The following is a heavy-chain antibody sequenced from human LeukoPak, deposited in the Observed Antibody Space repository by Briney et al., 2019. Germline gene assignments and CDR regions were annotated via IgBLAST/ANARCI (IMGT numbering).Heavy chain of an antibody. V-gene: IGHV1-69*01. D-gene: IGHD6-19*01. J-gene: IGHJ3*02. CDR3: ARAGGIAVAGSRVGAFDI. Sequence: GSSVKVSCKASGGTFSSYAISWVRQAPGQGLEWMGGIIPIFGTANYAQKFQGRVTITADESTSTAYMELSSLRSEDTAVYYCARAGGIAVAGSRVGAFDIWGQGTMVTVSS. CDR1: GGTFSSYA. CDR2: IIPIFGTA.